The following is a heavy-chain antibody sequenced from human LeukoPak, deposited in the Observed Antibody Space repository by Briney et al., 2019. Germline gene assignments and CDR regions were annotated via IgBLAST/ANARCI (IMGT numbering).Heavy chain of an antibody. D-gene: IGHD6-19*01. CDR3: AGGGWSFDAFDF. J-gene: IGHJ3*01. CDR1: GGSISNYY. CDR2: LHYSGGS. Sequence: SETLSLTCTVSGGSISNYYWNWIRQSPGKGLEWIGYLHYSGGSNYNPSLESRVTISVDTSNNQFSLILSSVTAADTAVYFCAGGGWSFDAFDFWGQGTMVTVSS. V-gene: IGHV4-59*08.